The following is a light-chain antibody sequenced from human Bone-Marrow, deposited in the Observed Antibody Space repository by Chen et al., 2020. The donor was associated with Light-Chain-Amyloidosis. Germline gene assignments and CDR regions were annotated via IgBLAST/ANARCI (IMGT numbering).Light chain of an antibody. Sequence: SAPTQPPPGSWAPGQSITISLPGTSGAVGTYNYVSWYQQHPGKAPQVMIYAVSNRPSGVSHRFSGSKSGNTASLTISGLRAEDEADYYCSSFTSSSSYVFGPGTKVTVL. CDR1: SGAVGTYNY. V-gene: IGLV2-14*01. CDR2: AVS. J-gene: IGLJ1*01. CDR3: SSFTSSSSYV.